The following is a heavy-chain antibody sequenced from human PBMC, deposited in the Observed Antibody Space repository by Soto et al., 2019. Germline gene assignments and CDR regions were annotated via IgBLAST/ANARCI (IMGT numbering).Heavy chain of an antibody. Sequence: DVQLVESGGGLVQPGGSLRLSCAISGFSVSSNYLSWVRQTPGKGLEWVSVHYSGGSTYYADSVQGRFTIPRNKSTNTLYLQMRRVKAEDTAAYFCARHRHPRGTVGASSPPGTWGQGTQVTVSS. D-gene: IGHD1-26*01. J-gene: IGHJ5*02. V-gene: IGHV3-53*01. CDR3: ARHRHPRGTVGASSPPGT. CDR1: GFSVSSNY. CDR2: HYSGGST.